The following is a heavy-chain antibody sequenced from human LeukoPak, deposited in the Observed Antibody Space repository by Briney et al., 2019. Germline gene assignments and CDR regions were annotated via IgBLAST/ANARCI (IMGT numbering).Heavy chain of an antibody. Sequence: ASVKVSCKASGYTFTGYYMHWVRQAPGQGLEWMGWINPSSGGTNYAQKFQGRVTMTRDTSISTAYMELSRLRSEDTAVYYCAKNTALTGEFESWGQGTLVTVSS. CDR1: GYTFTGYY. CDR2: INPSSGGT. J-gene: IGHJ4*02. V-gene: IGHV1-2*02. CDR3: AKNTALTGEFES. D-gene: IGHD7-27*01.